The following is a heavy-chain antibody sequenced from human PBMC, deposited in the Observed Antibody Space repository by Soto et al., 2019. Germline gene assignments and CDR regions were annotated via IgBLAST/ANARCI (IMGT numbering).Heavy chain of an antibody. CDR2: INPNSGGT. D-gene: IGHD3-10*01. J-gene: IGHJ5*02. Sequence: AASLKLSCKASGYTFTGYYMHWVRHAPGQGLEWMGWINPNSGGTNYAQKFQGRVTMTRDTSISTAYMELSRLRSDDTAVYYCAREGGSSTPGEWFDPWGQGTLVTVS. CDR3: AREGGSSTPGEWFDP. V-gene: IGHV1-2*02. CDR1: GYTFTGYY.